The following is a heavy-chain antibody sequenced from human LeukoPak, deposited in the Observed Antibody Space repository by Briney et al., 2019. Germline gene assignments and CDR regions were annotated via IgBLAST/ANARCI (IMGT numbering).Heavy chain of an antibody. CDR2: ISHTGRT. D-gene: IGHD6-19*01. CDR3: ARDQGRWLTNMGRAYYFDY. Sequence: SETLSLTCAVYGGAFSGKYWTWFRRPPGKGLEWIGEISHTGRTNYNPSLESRVTMSVDTSKNQFSLKLNSVTAADTAMYYCARDQGRWLTNMGRAYYFDYWGQGTLVTVSS. V-gene: IGHV4-34*01. J-gene: IGHJ4*02. CDR1: GGAFSGKY.